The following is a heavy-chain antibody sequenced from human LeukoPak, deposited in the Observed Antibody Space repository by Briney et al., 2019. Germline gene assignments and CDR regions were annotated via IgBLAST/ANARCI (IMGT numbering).Heavy chain of an antibody. V-gene: IGHV1-24*01. CDR2: FDPEDGET. Sequence: GASVKVSCKVSGYTLTELSMHWVRQAPGKGLEWMGGFDPEDGETIYAQKFQGRVTMTEDTSTDTAYMELSSLRSEDTAVYYCATTFGVTIFGVTFPWGQGTLVTVSS. D-gene: IGHD3-3*01. CDR3: ATTFGVTIFGVTFP. CDR1: GYTLTELS. J-gene: IGHJ5*02.